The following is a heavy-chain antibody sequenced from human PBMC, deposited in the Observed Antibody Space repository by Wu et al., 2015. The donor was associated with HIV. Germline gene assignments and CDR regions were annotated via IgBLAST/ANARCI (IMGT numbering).Heavy chain of an antibody. V-gene: IGHV1-18*01. CDR2: ISGYNGKNT. D-gene: IGHD3-10*02. CDR3: TVYGLIQKPRSQSRTSLTPP. CDR1: GYTFTNYG. Sequence: QVQLVQSGAEVKKPGASVKVSCKASGYTFTNYGVSWVRQAPGQGLEWMGWISGYNGKNTKYAQEASRAESPWDRAKTSINKQPTWSSSGLRSEKDKRQYITVYGLIQKPRSQSRTSLTPPWG. J-gene: IGHJ5*02.